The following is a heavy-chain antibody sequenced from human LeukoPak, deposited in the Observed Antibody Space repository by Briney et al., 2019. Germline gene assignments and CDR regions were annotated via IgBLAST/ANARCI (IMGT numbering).Heavy chain of an antibody. D-gene: IGHD3-10*01. CDR3: AKASAISSGAFDY. CDR1: GFTFSSYA. CDR2: ISGSGGNT. J-gene: IGHJ4*02. Sequence: PGGSLRLSCAASGFTFSSYAMSWVRQAPGKGLEWVSGISGSGGNTYYADSVKGRFTISRDNSKNTLYLQMNSLRAEDTAVYYYAKASAISSGAFDYWGQGTLVTVSS. V-gene: IGHV3-23*01.